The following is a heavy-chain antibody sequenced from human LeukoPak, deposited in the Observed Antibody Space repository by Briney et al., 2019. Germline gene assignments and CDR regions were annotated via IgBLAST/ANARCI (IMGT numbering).Heavy chain of an antibody. Sequence: PSETLSLTCTVSGGSISSYYWSWIRQPPGQGLEWIGYIYYSGSTNYNPSPKSRVTISVDTSKNQFSLKLSSVTAADTAVYYCARDLGYDFWSGYQYNWFDPWGQGTLVTVSS. CDR1: GGSISSYY. D-gene: IGHD3-3*01. CDR2: IYYSGST. J-gene: IGHJ5*02. CDR3: ARDLGYDFWSGYQYNWFDP. V-gene: IGHV4-59*01.